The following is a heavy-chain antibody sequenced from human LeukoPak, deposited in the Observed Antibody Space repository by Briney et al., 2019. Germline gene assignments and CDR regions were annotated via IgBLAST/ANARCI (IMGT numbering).Heavy chain of an antibody. CDR1: GFTFSRYP. D-gene: IGHD3-3*01. J-gene: IGHJ4*02. CDR3: VKAQYDFWSGLDY. V-gene: IGHV3-64D*09. CDR2: ISGNGGST. Sequence: GGSLRLSCSAPGFTFSRYPMHSVRQAPGKGLEYVSAISGNGGSTYYADSVKGRCTISRDNSKNTLYLQMSSLRTEETAVYYCVKAQYDFWSGLDYWGQGTLVTVSS.